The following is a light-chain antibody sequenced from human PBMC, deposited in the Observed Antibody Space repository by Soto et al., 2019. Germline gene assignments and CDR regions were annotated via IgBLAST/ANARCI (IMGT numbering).Light chain of an antibody. CDR1: QIFSNN. CDR2: GAS. V-gene: IGKV3-15*01. CDR3: QQYNNWPFT. J-gene: IGKJ3*01. Sequence: EIVMTQSPATLSVSPGERGTLSCRASQIFSNNLAWYQQKPGQAPRLLIYGASTRATGVPARFSGSGSGTEFTLTISSLQSEDVAVYYCQQYNNWPFTFGHGTKVDIK.